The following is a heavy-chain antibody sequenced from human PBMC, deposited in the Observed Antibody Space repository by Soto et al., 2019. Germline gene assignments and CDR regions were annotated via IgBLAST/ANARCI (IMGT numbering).Heavy chain of an antibody. Sequence: SETLSLTCTVSGGSISSYYWSWIRQPPGKGLEWIGYIYYSGSTNYNPSLKSRVTISVDTSKNQFSLKLSSVTAADTAVHYCARHDYYYYYYMDVWGKGTTVTVSS. J-gene: IGHJ6*03. CDR1: GGSISSYY. CDR2: IYYSGST. V-gene: IGHV4-59*01. D-gene: IGHD1-1*01. CDR3: ARHDYYYYYYMDV.